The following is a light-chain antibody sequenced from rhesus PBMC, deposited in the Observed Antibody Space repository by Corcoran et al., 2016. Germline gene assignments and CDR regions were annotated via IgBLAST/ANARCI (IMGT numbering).Light chain of an antibody. CDR1: SSDVGAYNY. CDR2: GVS. V-gene: IGLV2S7*01. Sequence: QAATTQPPSVSGSPGQSVTISCTGTSSDVGAYNYVSWLQLHPGKAPKLIIYGVSNRPSGVSDRFSASKSGNTASLTISGLQAEDEADYYCSSFTASSTFVFGSGTKLTVL. CDR3: SSFTASSTFV. J-gene: IGLJ6*01.